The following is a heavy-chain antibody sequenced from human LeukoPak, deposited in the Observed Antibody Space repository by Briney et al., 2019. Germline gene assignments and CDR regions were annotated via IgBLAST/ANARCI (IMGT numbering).Heavy chain of an antibody. CDR2: ISGFGGST. V-gene: IGHV3-23*01. CDR3: AKTYYSSGWPLDH. D-gene: IGHD6-19*01. CDR1: GFTFSGYA. Sequence: GGSLRLSCAASGFTFSGYAMSWVRQAPGQGLEWVSTISGFGGSTYYADSVKGRFTISRDNSKNTLYLQMNSLRAEDTAVYYSAKTYYSSGWPLDHWGQGTLVTVSS. J-gene: IGHJ4*02.